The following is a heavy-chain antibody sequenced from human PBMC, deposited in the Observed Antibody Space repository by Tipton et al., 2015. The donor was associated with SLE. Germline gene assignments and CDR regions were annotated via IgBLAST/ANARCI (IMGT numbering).Heavy chain of an antibody. D-gene: IGHD2-15*01. Sequence: GSLRLSCAASGFRFTDYSMHWVRQAPGKGLEWVSTISGTGGRTDYADSVKGRFTISRDNSKNTLYLQMNSLRAEDTAVYYCAKDLKYCNGDSCTRGYWGQGALVTVSS. CDR3: AKDLKYCNGDSCTRGY. J-gene: IGHJ4*02. CDR1: GFRFTDYS. CDR2: ISGTGGRT. V-gene: IGHV3-23*01.